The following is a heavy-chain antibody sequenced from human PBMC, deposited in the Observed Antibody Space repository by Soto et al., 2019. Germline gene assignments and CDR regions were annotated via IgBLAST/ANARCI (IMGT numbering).Heavy chain of an antibody. CDR2: IIPIFGTA. CDR3: ARGSRIAVAGSFDY. CDR1: GGTFSSYA. Sequence: QVQLVQSGAEVKKPGSSVKVSCKASGGTFSSYAISWVRQAPGQGLEWMGGIIPIFGTAHYAQKFQGRVTITADESTSTAYQELSSLRSEDTAVYYCARGSRIAVAGSFDYWGQGTLVTVSS. V-gene: IGHV1-69*12. J-gene: IGHJ4*02. D-gene: IGHD6-19*01.